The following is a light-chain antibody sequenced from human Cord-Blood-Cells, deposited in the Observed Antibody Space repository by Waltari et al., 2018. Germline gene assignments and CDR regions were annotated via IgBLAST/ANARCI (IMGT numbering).Light chain of an antibody. CDR1: SSNIGAGYD. Sequence: QSVLTPPPSVSGAPGQRVPISCTGSSSNIGAGYDVHWYQQLPGTAPKLLISGESNRPAGVPDRFSGSKSGTSADLAITGLQAEDEADYDCQSYDSSLSGSWVFGGGTKLTVL. V-gene: IGLV1-40*01. CDR2: GES. CDR3: QSYDSSLSGSWV. J-gene: IGLJ3*02.